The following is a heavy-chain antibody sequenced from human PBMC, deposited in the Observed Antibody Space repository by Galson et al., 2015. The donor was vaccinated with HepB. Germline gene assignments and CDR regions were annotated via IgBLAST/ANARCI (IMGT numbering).Heavy chain of an antibody. Sequence: SLRLSCAASGFTFSSYAMSWVRQAPGKGLEWVSAISGSGGSTYYADSVKGRFTISRDNSKNTLYLQMNSLRAEDTAVYYCATGGPDTAMVTVYYYYGMDVWGQGTTVTVSS. D-gene: IGHD5-18*01. CDR3: ATGGPDTAMVTVYYYYGMDV. CDR2: ISGSGGST. CDR1: GFTFSSYA. J-gene: IGHJ6*02. V-gene: IGHV3-23*01.